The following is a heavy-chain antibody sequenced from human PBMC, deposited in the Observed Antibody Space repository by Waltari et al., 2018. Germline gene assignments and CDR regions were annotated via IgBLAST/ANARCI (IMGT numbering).Heavy chain of an antibody. V-gene: IGHV1-69*12. CDR3: ARVGVSLRYFDWLYFDY. D-gene: IGHD3-9*01. CDR2: IIPICGTA. Sequence: QVQLVQSGAEVKKPGSSVKVSCKASGGTFSSYAISWVRQAPGQGLEWMGGIIPICGTANYAQKFQGRVTITADESTSTAYMELSSLRSEDTAVYYCARVGVSLRYFDWLYFDYWGQGTLVTVSS. CDR1: GGTFSSYA. J-gene: IGHJ4*02.